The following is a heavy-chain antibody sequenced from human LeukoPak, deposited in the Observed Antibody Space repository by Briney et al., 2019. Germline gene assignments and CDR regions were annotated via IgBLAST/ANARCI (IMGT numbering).Heavy chain of an antibody. CDR1: GGSFSGYY. CDR2: INHSGST. D-gene: IGHD2-2*01. Sequence: PSETLSLTCAVYGGSFSGYYWSWIRQPPGKGLEWIGEINHSGSTNYNPSLKSRVTISVDTSKNQFSLKLSSVTAADTAVYYCARVVVVLHYYYGTDVWGQGTTVTVSS. V-gene: IGHV4-34*01. CDR3: ARVVVVLHYYYGTDV. J-gene: IGHJ6*02.